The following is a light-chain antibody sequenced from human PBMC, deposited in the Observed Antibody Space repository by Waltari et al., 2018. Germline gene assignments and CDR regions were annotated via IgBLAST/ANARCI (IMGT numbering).Light chain of an antibody. CDR3: QQYSSSSMFS. CDR2: KTF. Sequence: DIQMTQSPSTLSASVGDRVTITCRAGQSIGTLLAWFQQKPGNPPKLLIYKTFNLERGVPSRVSGSGSGTEFTLTITSLQPDDFATYYCQQYSSSSMFSFGQGTKLEIK. CDR1: QSIGTL. V-gene: IGKV1-5*03. J-gene: IGKJ2*03.